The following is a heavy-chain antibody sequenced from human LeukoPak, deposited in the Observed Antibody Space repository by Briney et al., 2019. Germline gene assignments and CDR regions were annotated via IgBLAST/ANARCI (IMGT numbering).Heavy chain of an antibody. J-gene: IGHJ4*02. Sequence: GGSLRLSCAASGFTVSSNYMSWVRQAPGKGLEYVSAISSNGGSTYYADSVKGRFTISRDNSKNTLYLQMSSLRAEDTAVYYCVVTRRPFDYWGQGTLVTVSS. V-gene: IGHV3-64D*09. CDR3: VVTRRPFDY. CDR1: GFTVSSNY. D-gene: IGHD2-21*02. CDR2: ISSNGGST.